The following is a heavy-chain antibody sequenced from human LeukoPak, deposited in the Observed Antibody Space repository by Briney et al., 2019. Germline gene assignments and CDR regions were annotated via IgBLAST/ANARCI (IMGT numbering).Heavy chain of an antibody. V-gene: IGHV3-74*01. Sequence: PGGSLRLSCAASGFTFSWYWMYWVRQVPGKGLGWVSRISSDGSTNYADSVQGRFTISRDNAKNTLHLQMNNLRAEDTAVYYCAKDLTTSGSLDYWGQGTLVTVSS. CDR1: GFTFSWYW. CDR2: ISSDGST. J-gene: IGHJ4*02. D-gene: IGHD1-26*01. CDR3: AKDLTTSGSLDY.